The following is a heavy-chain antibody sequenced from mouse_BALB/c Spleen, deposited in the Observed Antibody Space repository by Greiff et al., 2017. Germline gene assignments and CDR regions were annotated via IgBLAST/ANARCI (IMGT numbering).Heavy chain of an antibody. Sequence: EVHLVESGGGLVKPGGSLKLSCAASGFTFSSYAMSWVRQSPEKRLEWVAEISSGGSYTYYPDTVTGRFTISRDNAKNTLYLEMSSLRSEDTAMYYCARDDGTTATEAMDYWGQGTSVTVSS. D-gene: IGHD1-2*01. CDR2: ISSGGSYT. J-gene: IGHJ4*01. CDR1: GFTFSSYA. V-gene: IGHV5-9-4*01. CDR3: ARDDGTTATEAMDY.